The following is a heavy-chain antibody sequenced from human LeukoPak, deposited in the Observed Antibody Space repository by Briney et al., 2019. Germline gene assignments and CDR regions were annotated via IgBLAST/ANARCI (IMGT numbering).Heavy chain of an antibody. CDR3: AKGVEDSGIYYYYYMDV. CDR1: GFTFSSYTFSTYA. Sequence: GGSLRLSCAASGFTFSSYTFSTYAMSWVRQTPGKGLEWVSSVSGSGVSTYYADSVKGRFTISRDNSKNTLYLQMNGLRAEDTAVYYCAKGVEDSGIYYYYYMDVWGKGTTVTVSS. CDR2: VSGSGVST. J-gene: IGHJ6*03. D-gene: IGHD2-15*01. V-gene: IGHV3-23*01.